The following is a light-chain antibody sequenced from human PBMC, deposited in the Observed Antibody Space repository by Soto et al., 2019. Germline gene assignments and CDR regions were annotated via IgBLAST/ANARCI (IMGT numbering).Light chain of an antibody. V-gene: IGLV1-47*01. CDR1: SSNIGNNY. J-gene: IGLJ2*01. CDR2: RNN. CDR3: AVWDDSLNVV. Sequence: QSVLTQPPSASGTPGQRVTISCSGSSSNIGNNYVYWYQQPPGTAPKILLYRNNQRASGVPDRFSGSKSGTSASLAISGLRSEDEADYYCAVWDDSLNVVFGGGTKLTVL.